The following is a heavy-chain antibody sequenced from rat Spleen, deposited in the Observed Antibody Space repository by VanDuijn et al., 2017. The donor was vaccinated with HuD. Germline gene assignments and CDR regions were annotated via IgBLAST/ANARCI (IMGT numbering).Heavy chain of an antibody. D-gene: IGHD4-3*01. J-gene: IGHJ3*01. CDR2: ISTGGANI. Sequence: EVQLVESGGGLVQPGRSMKLSCAASGFTFTNYYMAWVRQAPTRGLEWVASISTGGANIYYPDSVKGRFTVSRDNSKSTLYLQVDSLRSEDTATYYCARQDTSGYSNWFAYWGQGTLVTVSS. CDR1: GFTFTNYY. V-gene: IGHV5-25*01. CDR3: ARQDTSGYSNWFAY.